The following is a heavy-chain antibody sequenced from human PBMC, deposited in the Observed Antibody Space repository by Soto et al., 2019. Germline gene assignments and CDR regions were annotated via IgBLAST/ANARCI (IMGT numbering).Heavy chain of an antibody. Sequence: SETLSLTCTVSGVSISSGGYYWSWIRQHPGKGLEWIGYIYYSGSTYYNPSLKSRVTISVDTSKNQFSLKLSSVTAADTAVYYCARVGSGDSHNAFDIWGQGTMVTVSS. V-gene: IGHV4-31*03. J-gene: IGHJ3*02. CDR2: IYYSGST. D-gene: IGHD3-10*01. CDR1: GVSISSGGYY. CDR3: ARVGSGDSHNAFDI.